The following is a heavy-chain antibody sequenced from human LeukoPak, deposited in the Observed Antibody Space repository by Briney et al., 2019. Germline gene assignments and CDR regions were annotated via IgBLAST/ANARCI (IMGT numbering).Heavy chain of an antibody. CDR2: SYYTGST. CDR3: ARILERGAFDI. V-gene: IGHV4-59*01. CDR1: GGSISSYY. J-gene: IGHJ3*02. Sequence: SETLSLTCTVSGGSISSYYWSWIRQPPGKGLEWMGYSYYTGSTNYNPSFKSRVTISVQTSKNQFFLTLTSVTAADTAVYYCARILERGAFDIWGQGTMVTVSS. D-gene: IGHD1-1*01.